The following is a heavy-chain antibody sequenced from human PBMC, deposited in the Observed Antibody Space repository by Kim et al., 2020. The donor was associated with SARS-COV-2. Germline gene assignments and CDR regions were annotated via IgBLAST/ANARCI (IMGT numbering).Heavy chain of an antibody. CDR3: ARDPNFEEYYYGMDV. Sequence: GGSLRLSCAASGFTFSSYAMHWVRQAPGKGLEWVAVISYDGSNKYYADSVKGRFTISRDNSKNTLYLQMNSLRAEDTAVYYCARDPNFEEYYYGMDVWGQGTTVTVSS. J-gene: IGHJ6*02. V-gene: IGHV3-30*04. D-gene: IGHD3-9*01. CDR2: ISYDGSNK. CDR1: GFTFSSYA.